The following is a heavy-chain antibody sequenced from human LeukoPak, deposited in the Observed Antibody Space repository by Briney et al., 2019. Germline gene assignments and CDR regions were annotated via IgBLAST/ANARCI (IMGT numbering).Heavy chain of an antibody. Sequence: PSETLSLTCTVSGGSINSGGYYWSWIRQHPGKGLEWIGNINYSGSTYYNPSLKGRVIISVDTSKNQFSLKLTSVTGADTAVYYCARAPRYSYGRSHYYYYYMDVWGKGTTVTVSS. CDR2: INYSGST. CDR1: GGSINSGGYY. J-gene: IGHJ6*03. CDR3: ARAPRYSYGRSHYYYYYMDV. V-gene: IGHV4-31*03. D-gene: IGHD5-18*01.